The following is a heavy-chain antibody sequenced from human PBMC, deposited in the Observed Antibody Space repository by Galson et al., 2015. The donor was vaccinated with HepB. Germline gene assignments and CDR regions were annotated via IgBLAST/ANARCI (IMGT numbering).Heavy chain of an antibody. Sequence: SLRLSCAASGFTFSSYSMNWVRQAPGKGLEWVSYISSSSSTIYYADSVKGRFTISRDNAKNSLYLQMNSLRAEDTAVYYCARDAIFGYYGMDVWGQGTTVTVSS. V-gene: IGHV3-48*01. J-gene: IGHJ6*02. D-gene: IGHD3-10*01. CDR2: ISSSSSTI. CDR3: ARDAIFGYYGMDV. CDR1: GFTFSSYS.